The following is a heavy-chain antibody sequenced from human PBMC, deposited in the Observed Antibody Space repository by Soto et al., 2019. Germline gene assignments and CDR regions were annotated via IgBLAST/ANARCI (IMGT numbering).Heavy chain of an antibody. V-gene: IGHV3-30*18. CDR3: AKGCGMDV. CDR1: GFTFSSYG. CDR2: IYYDGSNK. Sequence: QVQLVESGGGVVQPGRSLRLSCAASGFTFSSYGMHWVRQAPGKGLEWVAVIYYDGSNKYYADSVKGRFTISRDNSKNALYLQMNSLSAEDTAVYYCAKGCGMDVWGQGTTVTVSS. J-gene: IGHJ6*02.